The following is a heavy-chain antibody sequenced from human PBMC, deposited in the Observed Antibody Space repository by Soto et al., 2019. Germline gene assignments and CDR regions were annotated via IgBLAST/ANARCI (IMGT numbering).Heavy chain of an antibody. D-gene: IGHD6-19*01. CDR2: ISVNNGNT. V-gene: IGHV1-18*01. CDR1: GSTLTSYG. Sequence: QVHLVQSGLEVKKPGASVSVSCRASGSTLTSYGISWVRQAPGQGLEWMGWISVNNGNTQYAQKFKGRVSMTTDTATATVYMVLRRLRSDDTAVYYCSRDGSYYSSAHGVGDSALEIWGQGTMVTVSS. CDR3: SRDGSYYSSAHGVGDSALEI. J-gene: IGHJ3*02.